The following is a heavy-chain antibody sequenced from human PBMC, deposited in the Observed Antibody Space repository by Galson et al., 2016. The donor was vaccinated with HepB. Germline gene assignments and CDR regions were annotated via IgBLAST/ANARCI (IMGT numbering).Heavy chain of an antibody. V-gene: IGHV3-23*01. D-gene: IGHD3-10*01. CDR2: LSGSGGST. J-gene: IGHJ5*02. Sequence: SLRLSCAASGFTFSSYAMSWVRQAPGKGLEWVSGLSGSGGSTYYADSVRGRFTISRDNSKNTLYLKMNSLRAEDTAVYFCAKEMVRGVFTINWFGTWGQGTQVSVSS. CDR3: AKEMVRGVFTINWFGT. CDR1: GFTFSSYA.